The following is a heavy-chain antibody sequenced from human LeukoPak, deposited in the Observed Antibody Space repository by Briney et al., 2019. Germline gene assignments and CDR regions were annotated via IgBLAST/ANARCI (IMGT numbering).Heavy chain of an antibody. Sequence: PSETLSLTCTVSGGSISSYYWSWIRQPPGKGLEWIGYIYTSGSTNYNPSLKSRVTISVDTSKNQFSLKLSSVTAADTAVYYCARRTRAYYYVSSGYPPYYYYYMDVWGKGTTVTVSS. CDR2: IYTSGST. V-gene: IGHV4-4*09. CDR3: ARRTRAYYYVSSGYPPYYYYYMDV. J-gene: IGHJ6*03. CDR1: GGSISSYY. D-gene: IGHD3-22*01.